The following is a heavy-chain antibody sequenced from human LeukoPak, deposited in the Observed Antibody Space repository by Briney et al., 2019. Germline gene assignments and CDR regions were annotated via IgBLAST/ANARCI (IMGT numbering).Heavy chain of an antibody. CDR1: GFTFSSYA. Sequence: HPGGSLRLSCAASGFTFSSYALHWVRQAPGKGLEWVAVMSFDGSEKYYADSVKGRFTISRDNSKNTLYLQMNSLRAEDTAVYYCARAHYYDTSGYSGGDYWGQGTLVTVSS. CDR3: ARAHYYDTSGYSGGDY. CDR2: MSFDGSEK. V-gene: IGHV3-30*04. J-gene: IGHJ4*02. D-gene: IGHD3-22*01.